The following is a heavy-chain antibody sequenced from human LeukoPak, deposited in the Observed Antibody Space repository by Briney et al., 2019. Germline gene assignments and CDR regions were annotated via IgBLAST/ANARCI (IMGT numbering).Heavy chain of an antibody. J-gene: IGHJ4*02. CDR1: GFTFSNYG. Sequence: PGGSLRLSCAASGFTFSNYGMHWVRQASGKGLEWVGRIRSKTDNYATAYAASVKGRFTISRDDSKNTAYLQMNSLKTEDTAVYYCTGGSGSYSDYWGQGTLVTVSS. CDR2: IRSKTDNYAT. CDR3: TGGSGSYSDY. D-gene: IGHD3-10*01. V-gene: IGHV3-73*01.